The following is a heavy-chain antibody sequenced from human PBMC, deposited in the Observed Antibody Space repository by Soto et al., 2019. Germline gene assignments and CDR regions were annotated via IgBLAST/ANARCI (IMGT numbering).Heavy chain of an antibody. CDR1: GGTFSGHA. Sequence: QVQLVQSGAEVKKPGSSVKVSCEASGGTFSGHAISWVRQAPGQGPEWMGGLIPLFGTTQHAQNFQDRLTITADKSTSTPSMALTSLRFEDTAIYYCARGSNWGYRFDSWGQGTLVTVSS. V-gene: IGHV1-69*06. CDR3: ARGSNWGYRFDS. D-gene: IGHD7-27*01. J-gene: IGHJ4*02. CDR2: LIPLFGTT.